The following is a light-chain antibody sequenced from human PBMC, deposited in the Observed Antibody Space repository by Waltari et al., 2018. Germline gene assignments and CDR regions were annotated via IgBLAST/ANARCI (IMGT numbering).Light chain of an antibody. CDR1: SSNIGSNY. CDR2: RNN. V-gene: IGLV1-47*01. CDR3: AAWDDSLSGPV. Sequence: QSVLTQPPSASGTPGQRVTISCSGRSSNIGSNYVYWYQQLPGTAPNLLIYRNNQRPSGVPDRFSGSQSGTSASLAISGLRSEDEADYYCAAWDDSLSGPVFGGGTKLTVL. J-gene: IGLJ2*01.